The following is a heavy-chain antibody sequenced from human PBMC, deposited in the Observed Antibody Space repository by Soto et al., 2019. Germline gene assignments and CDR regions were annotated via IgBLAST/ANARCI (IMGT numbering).Heavy chain of an antibody. V-gene: IGHV3-74*01. Sequence: GGSLRLSCAASGFTFSSYWMHWVRQAPGKGLVWVSRINSDGSSTSYADSVKGRFTISRDNAKNTLYPQMNSLRAEDTAVYYCVRTSLVVAAATRADYWGKGTLVTGSS. CDR3: VRTSLVVAAATRADY. J-gene: IGHJ4*02. CDR1: GFTFSSYW. CDR2: INSDGSST. D-gene: IGHD2-15*01.